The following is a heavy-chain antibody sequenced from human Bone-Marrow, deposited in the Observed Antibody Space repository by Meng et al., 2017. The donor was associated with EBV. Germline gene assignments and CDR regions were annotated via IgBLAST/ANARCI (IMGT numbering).Heavy chain of an antibody. J-gene: IGHJ4*02. V-gene: IGHV1-18*01. Sequence: SGAGVRKPGASLKGSCEASVYTFTSYGISWVRQDPGQGLEWMGWISAYNGNTNYAQKLQGRVTITTDTSTSTAYMELRSLRSDDTAVYYCARDGVLWFRELFNWGQGTLVTVSS. CDR3: ARDGVLWFRELFN. D-gene: IGHD3-10*01. CDR1: VYTFTSYG. CDR2: ISAYNGNT.